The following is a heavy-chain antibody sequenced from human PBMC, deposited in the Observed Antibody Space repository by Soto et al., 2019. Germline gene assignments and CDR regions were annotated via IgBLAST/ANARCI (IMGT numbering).Heavy chain of an antibody. Sequence: GGSLILCTAVSRFTTGDHGWRWVSKSPGKGLVWVSRINNDGRLTSYGDSVRGRFTISRDNAKNMLYLQMNSLRAEDTAVYYCARRDRPSYTSDYWGQGTLVKVSS. CDR2: INNDGRLT. V-gene: IGHV3-74*01. CDR3: ARRDRPSYTSDY. CDR1: RFTTGDHG. D-gene: IGHD4-4*01. J-gene: IGHJ4*02.